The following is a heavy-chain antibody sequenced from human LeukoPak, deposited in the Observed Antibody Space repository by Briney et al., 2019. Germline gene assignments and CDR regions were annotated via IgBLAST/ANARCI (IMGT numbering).Heavy chain of an antibody. Sequence: SETLSLTCTVSGYSISSGYYWGWIRQPPGKGLEWIGYIYYSGRTNYNPSLKGRVTISGDTSKNQFSLKLSSVTAADTAVYYCARGRYNYALEDYFDYWGQGTLVTVSS. CDR3: ARGRYNYALEDYFDY. CDR1: GYSISSGYY. D-gene: IGHD5-18*01. V-gene: IGHV4-61*01. CDR2: IYYSGRT. J-gene: IGHJ4*02.